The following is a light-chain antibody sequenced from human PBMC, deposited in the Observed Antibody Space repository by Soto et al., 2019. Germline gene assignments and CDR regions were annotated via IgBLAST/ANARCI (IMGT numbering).Light chain of an antibody. V-gene: IGLV2-14*01. Sequence: QSALTQPASVSGSPGQSITISCTGTSSDVGGYNYVSWYQQHPGKAPKLMIYDVSNRPSGVSNRFSGSKSGNTASLTISGLQADDEADYYCSSYTSSSTVVFAGGTQLTVL. CDR2: DVS. J-gene: IGLJ2*01. CDR1: SSDVGGYNY. CDR3: SSYTSSSTVV.